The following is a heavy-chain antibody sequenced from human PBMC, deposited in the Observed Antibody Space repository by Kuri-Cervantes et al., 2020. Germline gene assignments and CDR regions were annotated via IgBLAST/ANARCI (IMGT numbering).Heavy chain of an antibody. Sequence: LSLTCAASGFTFSSYGMHWVRQAPGKGLEWVAVIWYDGSNKYYADSVKGRFTISRDNSKNTLYLQMNSLRAEDTAVYYCAKEEGIAAAGIDAFDIWGQGTMVTVSS. J-gene: IGHJ3*02. V-gene: IGHV3-33*06. CDR1: GFTFSSYG. CDR3: AKEEGIAAAGIDAFDI. D-gene: IGHD6-13*01. CDR2: IWYDGSNK.